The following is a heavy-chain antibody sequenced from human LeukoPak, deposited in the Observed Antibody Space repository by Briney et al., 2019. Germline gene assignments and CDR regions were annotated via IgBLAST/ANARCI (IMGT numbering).Heavy chain of an antibody. V-gene: IGHV3-21*01. J-gene: IGHJ3*02. CDR1: GFTFSSYS. D-gene: IGHD3-10*01. CDR3: ARDSVFEDAFDI. Sequence: GGSLRLSCAASGFTFSSYSMNWVRQAPGKGLEWVSSISSSSYIYYADSVKGRFTISRDNAKNSLYLQMNSLRAEDTAVYYCARDSVFEDAFDIWGQGTMVTVSS. CDR2: ISSSSYI.